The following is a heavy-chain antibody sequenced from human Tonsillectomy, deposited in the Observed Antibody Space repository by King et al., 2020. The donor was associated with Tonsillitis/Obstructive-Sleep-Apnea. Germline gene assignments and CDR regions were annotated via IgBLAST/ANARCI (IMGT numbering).Heavy chain of an antibody. CDR1: GGAFSNYA. Sequence: QLVQSGAEVKKPGSSVKVSCKASGGAFSNYAISWVRQSPGQGLEWMGRIIPIIDIANYAQKFQGRVTITANKSTSTAYMELSSLRSEDVAVYYCARELRDTGYFYYYMDVWGKGTTVTVSS. CDR3: ARELRDTGYFYYYMDV. D-gene: IGHD2-2*03. CDR2: IIPIIDIA. V-gene: IGHV1-69*09. J-gene: IGHJ6*03.